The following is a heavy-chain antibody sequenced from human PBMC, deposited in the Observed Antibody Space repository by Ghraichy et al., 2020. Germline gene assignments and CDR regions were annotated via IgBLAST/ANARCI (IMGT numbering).Heavy chain of an antibody. V-gene: IGHV3-15*01. CDR3: TTGPLFNSLTSFDY. D-gene: IGHD4-23*01. Sequence: GGSLRLSCAASGFTFSNAWMSWVRQAPGKGLEWVGRIKSKTDGGTTDYAAPVKGRFTISRDDSKNTLYLQMNSLKTEDTAVYYCTTGPLFNSLTSFDYWGQGTLVTVSS. CDR2: IKSKTDGGTT. CDR1: GFTFSNAW. J-gene: IGHJ4*02.